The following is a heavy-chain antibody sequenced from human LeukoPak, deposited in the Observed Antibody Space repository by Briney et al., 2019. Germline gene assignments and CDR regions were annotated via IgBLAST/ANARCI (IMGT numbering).Heavy chain of an antibody. D-gene: IGHD3-3*01. CDR2: IYWNADK. CDR3: THLFWSSYSPLS. V-gene: IGHV2-5*01. CDR1: GFSLSTSGVA. Sequence: SGPTLLKPTQTLTLTCTFSGFSLSTSGVAVGWNRQPPVKALEWLALIYWNADKRFSPSLKSRLTITKDTSKNQVVLAMTNMDPVDKGTYYCTHLFWSSYSPLSWGQGTLVTVSS. J-gene: IGHJ4*02.